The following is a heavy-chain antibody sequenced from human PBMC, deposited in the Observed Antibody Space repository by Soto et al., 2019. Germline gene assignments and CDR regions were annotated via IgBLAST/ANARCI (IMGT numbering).Heavy chain of an antibody. CDR3: ARGVEAMATYYYYGMDV. J-gene: IGHJ6*02. V-gene: IGHV1-69*06. CDR2: IIPIFGTA. Sequence: ASVKVSCKASGGTFSSYAISWVRQAPGQGLEWMGGIIPIFGTANYAQKFQGRVTITADKSTSTAYMELSSLRSEDTAVYYCARGVEAMATYYYYGMDVWGQGTTVTVSS. CDR1: GGTFSSYA. D-gene: IGHD5-18*01.